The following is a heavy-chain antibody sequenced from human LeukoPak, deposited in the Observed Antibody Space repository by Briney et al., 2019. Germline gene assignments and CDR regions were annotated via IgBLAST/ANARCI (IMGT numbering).Heavy chain of an antibody. CDR2: ISGGGVST. CDR1: GFTFSSYG. V-gene: IGHV3-23*01. Sequence: GGTLRLSCAASGFTFSSYGMSWVRQAPDKGLQWVSAISGGGVSTYYADSVRGRFTISRDNSKNTLYLQMNSLRAEDTAVYFFQKESGIRYFDWIYYYYMDVWGKGTTVTISS. CDR3: QKESGIRYFDWIYYYYMDV. J-gene: IGHJ6*03. D-gene: IGHD3-9*01.